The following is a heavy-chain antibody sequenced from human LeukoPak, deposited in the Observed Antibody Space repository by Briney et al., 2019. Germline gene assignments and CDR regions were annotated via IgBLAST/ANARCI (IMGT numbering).Heavy chain of an antibody. J-gene: IGHJ4*02. CDR3: AKEPTGAKTFDS. D-gene: IGHD7-27*01. V-gene: IGHV4-59*01. Sequence: RPSETLSLTCIVSGGSIGNFYWSWIRQSPGKGLEWIGYIYYRGITNYNPSLKSRVTISVDTSKNQFSLNLRSVTAADTAVYYCAKEPTGAKTFDSWGQGTLVTVSS. CDR2: IYYRGIT. CDR1: GGSIGNFY.